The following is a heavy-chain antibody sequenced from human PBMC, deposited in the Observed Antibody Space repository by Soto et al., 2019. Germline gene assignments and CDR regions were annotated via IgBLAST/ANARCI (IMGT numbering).Heavy chain of an antibody. CDR3: ARDKHRDLYDY. J-gene: IGHJ4*02. CDR2: INHSGST. Sequence: SETLSLTCAVYGGSSSGYYWPWIRQPPGTGLEWIGEINHSGSTNYNPSLKSRVTISVDTSKNQFSLKLTSVTAADTAVYYCARDKHRDLYDYCSQRTFVTGSS. CDR1: GGSSSGYY. V-gene: IGHV4-34*01.